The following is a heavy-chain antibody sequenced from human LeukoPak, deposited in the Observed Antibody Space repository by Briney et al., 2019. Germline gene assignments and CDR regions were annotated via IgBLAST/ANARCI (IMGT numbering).Heavy chain of an antibody. CDR3: AREGGLYSSSSSWGLFDY. D-gene: IGHD6-6*01. CDR1: GYTFTSYG. V-gene: IGHV7-4-1*02. Sequence: GASVKVSCKASGYTFTSYGISWVRQAPGQGLEWMGWINTNTGNPTYAQGFTGRFVFSLDTSVSTAYLQISSLKAEDTAVYYCAREGGLYSSSSSWGLFDYWGQGTLVTVSS. J-gene: IGHJ4*02. CDR2: INTNTGNP.